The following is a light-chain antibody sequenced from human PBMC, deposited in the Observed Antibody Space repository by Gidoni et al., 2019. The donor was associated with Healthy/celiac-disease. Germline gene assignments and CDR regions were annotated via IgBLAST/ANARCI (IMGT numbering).Light chain of an antibody. J-gene: IGKJ2*01. CDR2: GAS. Sequence: EIVMTQSPATLSVSPGERATLSCRASQSVGSNLAWYQQEPGQAPRLLIYGASTRATGIPARFSGSGSGTEFTLTINSLQSEDFAVYYCQQYNNWPPYTFGQGTKLEIK. V-gene: IGKV3-15*01. CDR1: QSVGSN. CDR3: QQYNNWPPYT.